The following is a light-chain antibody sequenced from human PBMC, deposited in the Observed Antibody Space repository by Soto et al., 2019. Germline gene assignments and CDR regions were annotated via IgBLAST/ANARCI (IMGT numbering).Light chain of an antibody. V-gene: IGKV4-1*01. J-gene: IGKJ1*01. Sequence: DIVMTQSPDSLAVSLGERDTISCKSSESVLYSSNNKNYLTWFQQKPGQPPKLLMYCASTRESGVPDRFSGSGSGTDFTLNIRSLQAEDVAVYYCQQYHTIPPTFGQGTKVE. CDR2: CAS. CDR3: QQYHTIPPT. CDR1: ESVLYSSNNKNY.